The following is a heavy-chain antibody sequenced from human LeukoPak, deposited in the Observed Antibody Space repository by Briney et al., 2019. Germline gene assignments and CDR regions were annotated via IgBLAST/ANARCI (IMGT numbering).Heavy chain of an antibody. CDR3: ARGRSRMVRGVPYFDY. D-gene: IGHD3-10*01. J-gene: IGHJ4*02. CDR1: GGSFSDYY. CDR2: INHSGST. V-gene: IGHV4-34*01. Sequence: SETLSLTCAVYGGSFSDYYWSWIRQPPGKGLEWIGEINHSGSTNYNPSLKSRVTISVDTSKNQFSLKLSSVAAADTAVYYCARGRSRMVRGVPYFDYWGQGTLVTVSS.